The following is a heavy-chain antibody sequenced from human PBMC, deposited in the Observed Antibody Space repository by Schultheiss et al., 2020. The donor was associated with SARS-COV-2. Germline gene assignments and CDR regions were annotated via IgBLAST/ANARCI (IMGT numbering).Heavy chain of an antibody. D-gene: IGHD6-13*01. V-gene: IGHV3-21*01. CDR2: ISSSSSYI. J-gene: IGHJ4*02. CDR3: AKGRPDSSSWSYY. CDR1: GFTFSSYA. Sequence: GGSLRLSCAASGFTFSSYAMSWVRQAPGKGLEWVSSISSSSSYIYYADSVKGRFTISRNNAKNSLYLQMNSLRAEDTAVYYCAKGRPDSSSWSYYWGQGTLVTVSS.